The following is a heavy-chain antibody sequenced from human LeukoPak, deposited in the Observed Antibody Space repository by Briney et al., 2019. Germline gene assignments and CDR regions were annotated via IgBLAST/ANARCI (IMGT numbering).Heavy chain of an antibody. CDR1: GYTLTESS. J-gene: IGHJ4*02. D-gene: IGHD2-2*01. V-gene: IGHV1-24*01. CDR2: FDPEDGET. Sequence: GASVKVSCKVSGYTLTESSMHWVRQAPGKGLEWMGGFDPEDGETIYAQKFQGRVAMTEDTSTDTAYMELSSLRSEDTAVYYCATQALLVPELYYFDYWGQGTLVTVSS. CDR3: ATQALLVPELYYFDY.